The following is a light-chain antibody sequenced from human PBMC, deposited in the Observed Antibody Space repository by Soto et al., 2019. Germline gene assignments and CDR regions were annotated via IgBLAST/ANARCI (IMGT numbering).Light chain of an antibody. V-gene: IGLV2-8*01. Sequence: QSALTQPPSASGSPGQSVTISCTGTRSDVGSYNYVSWYQQRPGKAPKLMIYEVHKRPSWVPDRFSGSKSGSTASLTISDLQAEDEADYYCSSYAGSNNLVFGGGTKVTVL. CDR3: SSYAGSNNLV. CDR1: RSDVGSYNY. CDR2: EVH. J-gene: IGLJ2*01.